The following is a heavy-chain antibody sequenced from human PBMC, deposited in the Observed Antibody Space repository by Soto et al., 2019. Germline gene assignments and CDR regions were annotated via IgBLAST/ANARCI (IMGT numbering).Heavy chain of an antibody. CDR2: IYYSGST. J-gene: IGHJ5*02. CDR3: ARDRGRGFDL. CDR1: GGSISSYY. V-gene: IGHV4-59*01. D-gene: IGHD3-10*01. Sequence: QVQLQESGPGLVEPSETLSLTCTVSGGSISSYYWSWIQQPPGKELEWIGYIYYSGSTNYNPSRKSRVTLSVDTSKNQVSLRLSSVTAADTAVYYCARDRGRGFDLWGQGTLVTVSS.